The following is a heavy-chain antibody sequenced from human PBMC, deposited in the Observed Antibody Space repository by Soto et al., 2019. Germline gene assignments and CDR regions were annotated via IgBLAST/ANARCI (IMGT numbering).Heavy chain of an antibody. CDR2: MNPNSGET. CDR1: GYTFTDYD. V-gene: IGHV1-8*01. D-gene: IGHD2-15*01. CDR3: ARVAVAARPRWYNWFDP. Sequence: QEQLVQSGAEVKKPGASVKVSCKTSGYTFTDYDINWVRQATGQGLVLIGWMNPNSGETGYAQKFQGRVTMTRSASLSTAYLELSSLRSEDTAVYYCARVAVAARPRWYNWFDPWGQGTLVTVSS. J-gene: IGHJ5*02.